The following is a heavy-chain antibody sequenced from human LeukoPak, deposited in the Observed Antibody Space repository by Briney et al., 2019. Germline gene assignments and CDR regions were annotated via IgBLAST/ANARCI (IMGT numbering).Heavy chain of an antibody. CDR1: GGSISSYY. J-gene: IGHJ6*03. CDR3: SGSGSYYAGGNYYYMDV. D-gene: IGHD3-10*01. Sequence: SETLSLTCTVSGGSISSYYWSWIRQPPGEGLEWIGYIYYSGSTNYNPSLKSRVTISVDTSKNQFSLKLSSVTAADTTVYYCSGSGSYYAGGNYYYMDVWGKGTTVTISS. V-gene: IGHV4-59*01. CDR2: IYYSGST.